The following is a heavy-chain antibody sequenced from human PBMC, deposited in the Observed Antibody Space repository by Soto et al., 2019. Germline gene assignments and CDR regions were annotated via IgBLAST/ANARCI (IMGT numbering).Heavy chain of an antibody. V-gene: IGHV4-61*01. CDR1: GGSVSNKTYY. CDR2: VYYSGTT. J-gene: IGHJ4*02. Sequence: SETLSLTXSVSGGSVSNKTYYWCWIRQPPGKRLEWIGYVYYSGTTNYNPSLKSRVTISVDLSKNQFSLRLSSVTTADTALYYCARTTAVPNTLRSRYFFDYWGQGTLVTVSS. D-gene: IGHD4-17*01. CDR3: ARTTAVPNTLRSRYFFDY.